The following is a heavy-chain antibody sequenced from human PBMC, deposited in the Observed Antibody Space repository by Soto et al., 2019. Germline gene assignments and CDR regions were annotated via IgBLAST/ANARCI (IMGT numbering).Heavy chain of an antibody. J-gene: IGHJ6*02. V-gene: IGHV4-34*01. Sequence: QVQLQQWGAGLLKPSETLSLTCAVYGGSFSGYYWSWIRQPPGKGLEWIGEINHSGSTNYNPSLKSRVTISVDTSKNQFSLKLSSVTAADTAVYYCARGRRAAPYYYYYGMDVWSQGTTVTVSS. CDR2: INHSGST. CDR1: GGSFSGYY. CDR3: ARGRRAAPYYYYYGMDV. D-gene: IGHD6-6*01.